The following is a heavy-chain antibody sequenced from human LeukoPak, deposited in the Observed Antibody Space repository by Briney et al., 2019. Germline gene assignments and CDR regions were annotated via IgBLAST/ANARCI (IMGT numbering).Heavy chain of an antibody. CDR3: ASDPWEQQPSY. CDR2: ISSSSSYI. J-gene: IGHJ4*02. Sequence: GGSLRLSCAASGFTFRSYSMNWVRQAPGKGLEWVSSISSSSSYIYYADSVKGRFTISRDNAKNSLYLQMNSLRAEDTAVYYCASDPWEQQPSYWGQGTLVTVSS. D-gene: IGHD6-13*01. V-gene: IGHV3-21*01. CDR1: GFTFRSYS.